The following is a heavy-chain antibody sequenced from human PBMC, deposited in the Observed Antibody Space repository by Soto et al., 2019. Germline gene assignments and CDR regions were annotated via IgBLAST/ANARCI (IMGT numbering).Heavy chain of an antibody. D-gene: IGHD3-10*01. CDR3: ARGARYYGSGTFPNWFDP. J-gene: IGHJ5*02. CDR1: GYTFTGYY. V-gene: IGHV1-2*04. Sequence: ASVKVSCKASGYTFTGYYMHWVRQAPGQGLEWMGWINPNSGGTNYAQKFQGWVTMTRDTSISTAYMELSRLRSDDTAVYYCARGARYYGSGTFPNWFDPWGQGTLVTVSS. CDR2: INPNSGGT.